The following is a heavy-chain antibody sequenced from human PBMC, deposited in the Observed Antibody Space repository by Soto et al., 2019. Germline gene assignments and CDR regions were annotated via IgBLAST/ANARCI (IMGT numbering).Heavy chain of an antibody. Sequence: GGSLRLSCAASGFTFSSYAMSWVRQAPGKGLEWVSAISGSGGRTYYADSVKGRFTISRDNSKNTLYLQMNSLRAEDTAVYYCAKDDHYDFWSGYYGGYYFDYWGQGTLVTVSS. V-gene: IGHV3-23*01. CDR2: ISGSGGRT. D-gene: IGHD3-3*01. CDR1: GFTFSSYA. CDR3: AKDDHYDFWSGYYGGYYFDY. J-gene: IGHJ4*02.